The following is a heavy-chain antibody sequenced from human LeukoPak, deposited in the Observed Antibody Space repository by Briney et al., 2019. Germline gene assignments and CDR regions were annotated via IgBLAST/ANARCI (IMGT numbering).Heavy chain of an antibody. J-gene: IGHJ5*02. V-gene: IGHV4-34*01. CDR1: GGSFSGYY. CDR2: INHSGST. CDR3: ARRGYSYGYVGSNWFDP. Sequence: PSETLSLTCAVYGGSFSGYYWSCIRQLPGKGLEWIEEINHSGSTNYNPSLKSRVTISVDTSKNQFSLKLSSVTAADTAVYYCARRGYSYGYVGSNWFDPWGQGTLVTVSS. D-gene: IGHD5-18*01.